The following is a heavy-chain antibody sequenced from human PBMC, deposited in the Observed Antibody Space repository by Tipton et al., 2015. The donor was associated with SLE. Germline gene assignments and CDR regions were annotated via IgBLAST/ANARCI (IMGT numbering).Heavy chain of an antibody. CDR1: GFIFNNYA. CDR3: ARSGPTLHAFDN. Sequence: SLRLSCTGSGFIFNNYAINWVRQAPGKGLEWVSSIDILSDFNHADSVKGRFTVSRNKAKNSVFLQMDRLRVEDTGVYYCARSGPTLHAFDNWGQGTMVTFSS. V-gene: IGHV3-69-1*02. J-gene: IGHJ3*02. CDR2: IDILSDF. D-gene: IGHD3-10*01.